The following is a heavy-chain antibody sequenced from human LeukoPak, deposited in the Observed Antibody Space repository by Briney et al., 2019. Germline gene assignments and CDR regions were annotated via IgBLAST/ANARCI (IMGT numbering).Heavy chain of an antibody. V-gene: IGHV3-23*01. D-gene: IGHD3-3*01. J-gene: IGHJ4*02. CDR1: GFTFSSYA. CDR3: AKDLRFLEWFFDY. CDR2: ISGSGGST. Sequence: GGSLRLSCAASGFTFSSYAMSWVRQAPGKGVEWVSDISGSGGSTYYADSVKGRFAISRDNSKNTLYLQMNSLRAEDTAVYYCAKDLRFLEWFFDYWGQGTLVTVSS.